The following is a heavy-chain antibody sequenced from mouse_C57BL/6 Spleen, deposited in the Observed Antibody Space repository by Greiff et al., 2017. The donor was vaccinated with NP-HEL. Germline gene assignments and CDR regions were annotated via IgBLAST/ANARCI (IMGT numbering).Heavy chain of an antibody. V-gene: IGHV1-64*01. J-gene: IGHJ4*01. CDR3: ATGQAPDHYYAMDY. D-gene: IGHD3-3*01. CDR2: IHPNSGST. Sequence: QVQLQQPGAELVKPGASVKLSCKASGYTFTSYWMHWVKQRPGQGLEWIGMIHPNSGSTNYNEKFKSKATLTVDKSSSTAYMQLSSLTSEDSAVYYCATGQAPDHYYAMDYWGQGTSVTVSS. CDR1: GYTFTSYW.